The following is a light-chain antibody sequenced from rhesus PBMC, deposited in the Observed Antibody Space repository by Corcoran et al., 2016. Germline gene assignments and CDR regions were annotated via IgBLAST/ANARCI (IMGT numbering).Light chain of an antibody. V-gene: IGKV1-22*01. CDR2: KAS. J-gene: IGKJ2*01. CDR1: QGISSW. CDR3: QQYSSRPYS. Sequence: DIQMTQSPSSLSASVGDTVTITCRASQGISSWLAWYQQKPGKAPKLLIDKASSLQSGVPSRFSGRGSGTDFTLTISSLQSEDFATYYCQQYSSRPYSFGQGTKVEIK.